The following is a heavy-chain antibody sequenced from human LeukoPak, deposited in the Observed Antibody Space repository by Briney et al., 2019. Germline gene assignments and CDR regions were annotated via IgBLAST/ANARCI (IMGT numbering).Heavy chain of an antibody. D-gene: IGHD3-9*01. V-gene: IGHV4-39*01. Sequence: PSETLSLTCTVSGGSITSTSYNWGWIRQPPGKGLGWIGTIYYTGRTFYNPSLNSRVTMPVDTSKNQFSLKLSSVTAADTAVYYCARLPTGYPNWFDPWGQGTLVTVSS. CDR1: GGSITSTSYN. J-gene: IGHJ5*02. CDR3: ARLPTGYPNWFDP. CDR2: IYYTGRT.